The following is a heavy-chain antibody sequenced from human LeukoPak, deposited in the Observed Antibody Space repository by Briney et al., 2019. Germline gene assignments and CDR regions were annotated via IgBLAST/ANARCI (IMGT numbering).Heavy chain of an antibody. J-gene: IGHJ4*02. CDR2: ISGSGGST. V-gene: IGHV3-23*01. Sequence: GGSLRLSCAASGFTFSSYAMSRVRQAPGKGLEWVSTISGSGGSTYYADSVKGRFTISRDNAKNSLYLQMNSLRAEDTAVYYCARSTYIFCGGDCRYFDYWGQGALVTVSS. D-gene: IGHD2-21*02. CDR1: GFTFSSYA. CDR3: ARSTYIFCGGDCRYFDY.